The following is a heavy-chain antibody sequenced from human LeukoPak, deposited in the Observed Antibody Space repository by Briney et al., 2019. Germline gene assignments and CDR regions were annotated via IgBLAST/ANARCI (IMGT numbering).Heavy chain of an antibody. CDR3: AKSSRGFYPVIDF. Sequence: GGSLRLSCAASGFTVSSNYMSWVRQAPGKGLEWVSVIYSGGSTYYADSVKGRFTISRDNSKSTLSLQMHSLRAEDTAVYYCAKSSRGFYPVIDFWGQGTLVTVSS. CDR2: IYSGGST. D-gene: IGHD3-22*01. J-gene: IGHJ4*02. CDR1: GFTVSSNY. V-gene: IGHV3-53*01.